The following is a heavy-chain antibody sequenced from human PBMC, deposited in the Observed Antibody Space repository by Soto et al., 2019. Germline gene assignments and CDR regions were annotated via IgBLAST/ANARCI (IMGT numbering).Heavy chain of an antibody. CDR1: GGSVSSDLYY. J-gene: IGHJ4*02. CDR2: VYNTGST. Sequence: TSETLSLTCTVSGGSVSSDLYYWTWIRQPPGKGLEWVGRVYNTGSTIYNPSLKSRVTISIDSSKNQLSLKLSSVTAADTAVYYCARGRSSPGYWGQGTLVTVSS. V-gene: IGHV4-61*01. D-gene: IGHD3-16*02. CDR3: ARGRSSPGY.